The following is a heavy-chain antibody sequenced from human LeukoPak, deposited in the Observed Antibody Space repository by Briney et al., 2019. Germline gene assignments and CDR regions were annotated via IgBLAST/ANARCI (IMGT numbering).Heavy chain of an antibody. CDR1: GYSISSGYY. J-gene: IGHJ6*03. V-gene: IGHV4-38-2*02. CDR3: ARSEPTKDYYAGSFSYYMDV. D-gene: IGHD3-10*01. CDR2: IYHSGST. Sequence: SETLSLTCTVSGYSISSGYYWGWIRQPPGKGLEWIGSIYHSGSTYYNPSLKSRVTISVDTSKNQFSLKLSSVTAADTAVYYCARSEPTKDYYAGSFSYYMDVWGKGTTVTISS.